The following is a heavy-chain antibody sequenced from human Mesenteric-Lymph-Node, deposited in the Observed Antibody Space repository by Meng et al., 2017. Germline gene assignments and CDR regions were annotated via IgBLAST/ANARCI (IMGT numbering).Heavy chain of an antibody. CDR3: AKVLGGIAVAGTFDI. CDR2: ISGSGGST. V-gene: IGHV3-23*01. J-gene: IGHJ3*02. CDR1: GFTFNNFE. Sequence: GESLKISCVASGFTFNNFEMNWARQAPGKGLEWVSAISGSGGSTYYADSVKGRFTISRDNSKNTLYLQMNSLRAEDTAVYYCAKVLGGIAVAGTFDIWGQGTMVTVSS. D-gene: IGHD6-19*01.